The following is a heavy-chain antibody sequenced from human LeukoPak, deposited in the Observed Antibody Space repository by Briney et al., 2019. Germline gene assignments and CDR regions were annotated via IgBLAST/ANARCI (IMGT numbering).Heavy chain of an antibody. J-gene: IGHJ6*03. CDR1: GGTFSSYA. V-gene: IGHV1-69*05. CDR3: ARKGPANYYYYYMDV. D-gene: IGHD2-2*01. Sequence: SVKVSCKASGGTFSSYAISWVRQAPGQGLEWMGGIIPIFGTANYAQKFQGRVTITTDESTSTAYMELSSLRSEDTAVYFCARKGPANYYYYYMDVWGKGTTVTVSS. CDR2: IIPIFGTA.